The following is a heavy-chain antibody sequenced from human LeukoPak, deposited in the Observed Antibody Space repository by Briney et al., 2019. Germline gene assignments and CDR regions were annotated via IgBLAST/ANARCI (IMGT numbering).Heavy chain of an antibody. D-gene: IGHD3-10*02. CDR1: GFTFGTYA. V-gene: IGHV3-33*08. CDR2: IWYDGSNK. CDR3: ARMFGEKYLYHFDY. J-gene: IGHJ4*02. Sequence: HPGGSLRLSCAASGFTFGTYAMSWVRQAPGKGLEWVAVIWYDGSNKYYADSVKGRFTISRDNSKNTLYLQMNSLRAEDTAVYYCARMFGEKYLYHFDYWGQGTLVTVSS.